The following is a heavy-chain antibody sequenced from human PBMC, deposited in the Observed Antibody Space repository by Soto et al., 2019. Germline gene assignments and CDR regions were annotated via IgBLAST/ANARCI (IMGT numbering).Heavy chain of an antibody. Sequence: QVQLVQSGAEVKKPGSSVKVSCKASGGTFSSYTISWVRQAPGQGLEWMGRIIPILGIANYAQKFQGRVTITADKSTSTAYMELSSLRYEDTAVYYCASARGGYDPYYYYGMDVWGQGTTVTVSS. CDR2: IIPILGIA. D-gene: IGHD5-12*01. V-gene: IGHV1-69*02. CDR1: GGTFSSYT. J-gene: IGHJ6*02. CDR3: ASARGGYDPYYYYGMDV.